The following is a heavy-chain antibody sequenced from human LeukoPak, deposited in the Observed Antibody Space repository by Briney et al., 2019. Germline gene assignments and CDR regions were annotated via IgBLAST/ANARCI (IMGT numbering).Heavy chain of an antibody. CDR1: FCGYY. V-gene: IGHV3-11*06. CDR3: ARAPSKYDFWSGYHYYYMDV. J-gene: IGHJ6*03. Sequence: FCGYYWSRICQHPGKGLEWVSSISISRSDIYYAHSVEGRFTISRDNAKNSLYLQMNSLRAEDTAVYYCARAPSKYDFWSGYHYYYMDVWGKGTTVTVSS. CDR2: ISISRSDI. D-gene: IGHD3-3*01.